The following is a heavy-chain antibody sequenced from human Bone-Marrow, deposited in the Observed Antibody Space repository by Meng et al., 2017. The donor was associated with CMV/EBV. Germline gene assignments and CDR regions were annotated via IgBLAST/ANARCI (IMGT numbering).Heavy chain of an antibody. J-gene: IGHJ6*02. CDR2: IYPGDSDT. CDR1: RYSFTSYW. CDR3: ARTASNYDFWSGYYIYYYYGMDV. D-gene: IGHD3-3*01. Sequence: GRSLRLSCKVSRYSFTSYWIGCVRQMGGKGLEWMRIIYPGDSDTRYSPSFQGQVTISADKSISTAYLQWSSLKASDTAMYYCARTASNYDFWSGYYIYYYYGMDVWGQGTTVTVSS. V-gene: IGHV5-51*01.